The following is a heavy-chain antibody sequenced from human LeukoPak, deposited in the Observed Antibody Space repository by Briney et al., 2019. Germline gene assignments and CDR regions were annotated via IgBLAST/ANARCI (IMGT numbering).Heavy chain of an antibody. CDR3: VTGHYDSRMYFDL. V-gene: IGHV3-74*01. J-gene: IGHJ2*01. CDR2: IKFDGSLA. D-gene: IGHD3-16*01. CDR1: GFTFSTYW. Sequence: GVSLRLSCGASGFTFSTYWIHWVRQAPGKGLVWVSQIKFDGSLASYADSVKGRFTISRDNAKNTLYLQMNSLGTEDTAVYYCVTGHYDSRMYFDLWGRGTLVTVSS.